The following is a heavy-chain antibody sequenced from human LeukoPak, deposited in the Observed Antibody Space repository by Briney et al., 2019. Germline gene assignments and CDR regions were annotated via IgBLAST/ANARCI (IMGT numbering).Heavy chain of an antibody. CDR1: GFIESSNY. CDR2: IYSGGAP. CDR3: ARDSYGGSPYYYDSSGLYSSAFDI. Sequence: GGSLRLFRAASGFIESSNYMSWVRHAPGKALECVSVIYSGGAPYYADSVRGRFTISRDTSKNTLYLQMNSLRHEDTAVYYCARDSYGGSPYYYDSSGLYSSAFDIWGQGTMVTVSS. V-gene: IGHV3-66*01. J-gene: IGHJ3*02. D-gene: IGHD3-22*01.